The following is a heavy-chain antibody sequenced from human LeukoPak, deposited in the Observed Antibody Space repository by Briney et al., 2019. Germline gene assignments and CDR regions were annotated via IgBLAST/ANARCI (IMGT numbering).Heavy chain of an antibody. CDR3: ARGVSGGGSDWFDP. V-gene: IGHV3-74*01. D-gene: IGHD2-15*01. Sequence: GGSLRLSCAVSGFTFSSYWMHWVRQAPGKGLVWVSRINTDGSSTNYADSVKGRFTISRDNSKNTLYLQMNSLRAEDTAVYYCARGVSGGGSDWFDPWGQGTLVTVSS. CDR1: GFTFSSYW. CDR2: INTDGSST. J-gene: IGHJ5*02.